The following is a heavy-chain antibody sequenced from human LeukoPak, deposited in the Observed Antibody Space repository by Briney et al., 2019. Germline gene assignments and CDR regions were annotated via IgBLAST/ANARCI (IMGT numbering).Heavy chain of an antibody. J-gene: IGHJ4*02. D-gene: IGHD3-16*01. CDR1: GYSFTDYY. CDR3: ARDGGLDY. V-gene: IGHV1-2*02. Sequence: GASGRVSCKASGYSFTDYYIHWVQQAPGQGLNWMGWINPNSGVTNYAQKFQGRVTMTRDTSISTAYMELSSLRSDDTAVYYCARDGGLDYWGQGTLVTVSS. CDR2: INPNSGVT.